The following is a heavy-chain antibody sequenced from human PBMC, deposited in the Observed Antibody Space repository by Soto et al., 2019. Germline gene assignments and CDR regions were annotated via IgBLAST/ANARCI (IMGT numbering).Heavy chain of an antibody. Sequence: QVQLVQSGAEVKKPGSSVKVSCKASGGTFSSYAISWVRQAPEQGLEWMGGIIPIFGTANYAQKFQGRVTITADESTSTAYMELSSLRSEDTAVYYCARRRLGYYYDSSGYPHPFDYWGQGTLVTVSS. J-gene: IGHJ4*02. CDR3: ARRRLGYYYDSSGYPHPFDY. V-gene: IGHV1-69*01. D-gene: IGHD3-22*01. CDR2: IIPIFGTA. CDR1: GGTFSSYA.